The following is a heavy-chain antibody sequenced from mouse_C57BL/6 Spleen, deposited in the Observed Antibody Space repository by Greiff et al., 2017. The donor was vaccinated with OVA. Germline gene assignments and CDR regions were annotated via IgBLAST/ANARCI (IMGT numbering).Heavy chain of an antibody. Sequence: EVHLVESGGGLVKPGGSLKLSCAASGFTFSDYGMHWVRQAPEKGLEWVAYISSGSSTIYYADTVKGRFTISRDNAKNTLFLQMNSLRSEDTAMYYCARGDGSSLDYWGQGTTLTVSS. CDR3: ARGDGSSLDY. CDR1: GFTFSDYG. D-gene: IGHD1-1*01. V-gene: IGHV5-17*01. J-gene: IGHJ2*01. CDR2: ISSGSSTI.